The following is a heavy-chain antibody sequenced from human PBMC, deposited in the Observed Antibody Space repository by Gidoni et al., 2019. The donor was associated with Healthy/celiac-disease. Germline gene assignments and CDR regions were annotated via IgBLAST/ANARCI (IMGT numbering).Heavy chain of an antibody. V-gene: IGHV3-33*01. CDR3: ARDGFGYYYGMDV. Sequence: QVQLVESGGGVVQPGRSLRLSCAASGFTFSSYGMHWVRQAPGKGLEWVAVIWYDGSNKYYADSVKGRFTISRDNSKNTLYLQMNSLRAEDTAVYYCARDGFGYYYGMDVWGQGTTVTVSS. CDR2: IWYDGSNK. D-gene: IGHD3-16*01. J-gene: IGHJ6*02. CDR1: GFTFSSYG.